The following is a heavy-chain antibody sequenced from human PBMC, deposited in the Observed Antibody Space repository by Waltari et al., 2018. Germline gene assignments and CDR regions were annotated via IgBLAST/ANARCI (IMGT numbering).Heavy chain of an antibody. V-gene: IGHV6-1*01. CDR2: TYYRSKWYS. D-gene: IGHD3-10*01. CDR1: GPSVPTNIPA. J-gene: IGHJ4*02. Sequence: QVQLQQSGPGLVKPSQTLPPTCALPGPSVPTNIPAWNWIRQSPSRGLEWLGRTYYRSKWYSDYSLAVQGRVTINPVTSTNQFSLQLNSVTPEDTAVYYCARDLGWAREFFDFWGQGTLVTVSS. CDR3: ARDLGWAREFFDF.